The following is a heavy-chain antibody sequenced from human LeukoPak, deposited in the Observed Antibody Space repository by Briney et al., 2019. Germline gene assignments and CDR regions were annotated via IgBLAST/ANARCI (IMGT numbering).Heavy chain of an antibody. D-gene: IGHD3-3*01. V-gene: IGHV3-73*01. CDR1: GFTFSGSA. CDR2: IRSKANSYAT. CDR3: TRLGIDYDFWSGYQTPDAFDI. Sequence: GGSLRLSCAASGFTFSGSAMHWVRQASGKGLEWVGRIRSKANSYATAYAASVKGRFTISRDDSKNTAYLQMNSLKTEDTAVYYCTRLGIDYDFWSGYQTPDAFDIWGQGTMVTVSS. J-gene: IGHJ3*02.